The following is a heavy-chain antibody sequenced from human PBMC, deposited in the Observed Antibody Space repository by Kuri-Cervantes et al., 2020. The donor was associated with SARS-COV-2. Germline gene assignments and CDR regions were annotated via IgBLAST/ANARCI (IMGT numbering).Heavy chain of an antibody. CDR3: ASLTGELILGNAFDI. J-gene: IGHJ3*02. V-gene: IGHV1-69*05. Sequence: SVKVSCKASGYTFTSYGISWVRQAAGQGLEWMGGIIPIFGTANYARKFQGRVTITTDESTSTAYMELSSLRSEDTAVYYCASLTGELILGNAFDIWGQGTMVTVSS. CDR2: IIPIFGTA. CDR1: GYTFTSYG. D-gene: IGHD1-26*01.